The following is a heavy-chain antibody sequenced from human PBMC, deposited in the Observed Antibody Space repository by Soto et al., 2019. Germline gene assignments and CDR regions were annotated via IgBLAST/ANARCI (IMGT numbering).Heavy chain of an antibody. D-gene: IGHD3-22*01. V-gene: IGHV3-23*01. CDR1: GFTFETTA. CDR3: AKDPSSDYYDSSGYYYVPYFDY. CDR2: ISGSGGST. Sequence: PGGSLRLSCEASGFTFETTALSWVRQAPGKGLEWVSAISGSGGSTYYADSVKGRFTISRDNSKNTLYLQMNSLRAEDTAVYYCAKDPSSDYYDSSGYYYVPYFDYWGQGTLVTVSS. J-gene: IGHJ4*02.